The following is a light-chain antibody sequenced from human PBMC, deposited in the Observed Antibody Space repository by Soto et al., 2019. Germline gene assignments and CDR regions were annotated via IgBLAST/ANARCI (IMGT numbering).Light chain of an antibody. Sequence: QSALTQPASVSGSPGQSITISCTGTSSDVGGYNYVSWYQQHPGKAPKFMIYDVSNRPSGVSDRFSGSKSGNTASLTISGLQPEDEADYYCSSYTSSSTLLFGGGTKLTVL. V-gene: IGLV2-14*01. J-gene: IGLJ2*01. CDR1: SSDVGGYNY. CDR3: SSYTSSSTLL. CDR2: DVS.